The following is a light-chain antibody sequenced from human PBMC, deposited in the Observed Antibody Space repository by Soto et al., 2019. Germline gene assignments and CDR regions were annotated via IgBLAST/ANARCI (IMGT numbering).Light chain of an antibody. J-gene: IGKJ1*01. CDR1: QRVSSSY. CDR2: DAS. V-gene: IGKV3-20*01. Sequence: EIVLTQSPGTLSLSPGERASLSCRASQRVSSSYLAWYQRKPGQAPRLLIYDASSRAAGIPDRFSGSGSGTDFTLTVSRLEPEDFAVYYCQQYGSSPRTFG. CDR3: QQYGSSPRT.